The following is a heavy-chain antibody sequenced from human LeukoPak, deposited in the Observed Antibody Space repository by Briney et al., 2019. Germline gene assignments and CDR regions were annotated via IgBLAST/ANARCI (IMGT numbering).Heavy chain of an antibody. CDR2: INPSGGST. D-gene: IGHD3-22*01. V-gene: IGHV1-46*01. CDR3: ARDRPYDSTGFDY. Sequence: ASVKVSCKASGYTFTSYYMHWVRQAPGQGLEWMGIINPSGGSTSYAQKFQGRVTITADKSTSTAYMELSSLRSEDTAVYYCARDRPYDSTGFDYWGQGTLVTVSS. CDR1: GYTFTSYY. J-gene: IGHJ4*02.